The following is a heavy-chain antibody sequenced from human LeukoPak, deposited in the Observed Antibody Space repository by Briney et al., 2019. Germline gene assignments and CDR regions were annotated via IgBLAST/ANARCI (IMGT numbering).Heavy chain of an antibody. CDR1: GFTFSSYG. V-gene: IGHV3-30*18. CDR3: AKDRGYCSGGSCYYFDY. J-gene: IGHJ4*02. D-gene: IGHD2-15*01. CDR2: ISYDGSNK. Sequence: GGSLRLSCAASGFTFSSYGMHWVRQATGKGLEWVAVISYDGSNKYYADSVKGRFTISRDNSKNTLYLQMNSLRAEDTAVYYCAKDRGYCSGGSCYYFDYWGQGTLVTVSS.